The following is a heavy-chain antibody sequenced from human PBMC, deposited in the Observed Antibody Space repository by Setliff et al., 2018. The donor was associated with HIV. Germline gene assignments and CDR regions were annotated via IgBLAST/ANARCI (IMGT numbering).Heavy chain of an antibody. D-gene: IGHD1-26*01. Sequence: ASVKVSCKASGGTFSSHAISWVRQAPGQGLEWMGGIIPIFGTANYAQKFQGRVTITADESTSTAYMELSSLRSEDTAVYYCARDLMGARDYYGMDVWGQGTTVTVSS. CDR2: IIPIFGTA. J-gene: IGHJ6*02. V-gene: IGHV1-69*13. CDR1: GGTFSSHA. CDR3: ARDLMGARDYYGMDV.